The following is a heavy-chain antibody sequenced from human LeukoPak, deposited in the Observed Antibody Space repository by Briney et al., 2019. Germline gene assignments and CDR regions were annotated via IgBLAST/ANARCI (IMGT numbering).Heavy chain of an antibody. D-gene: IGHD4-23*01. CDR3: AKNNDYGGSYWYFDL. CDR1: GFTFSNYG. CDR2: IRYDGSNK. V-gene: IGHV3-30*02. Sequence: GGSLRLSCAASGFTFSNYGMHWVRQAPGKGLEWVAFIRYDGSNKYHADSVKGRLTISRDNSKNKLYLQMSSLRDEDTAVYYCAKNNDYGGSYWYFDLWGRGTLVTVSS. J-gene: IGHJ2*01.